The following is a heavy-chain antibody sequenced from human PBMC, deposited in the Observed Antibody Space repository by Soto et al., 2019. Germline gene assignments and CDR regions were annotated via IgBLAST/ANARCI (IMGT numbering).Heavy chain of an antibody. CDR1: GGTFSSYA. Sequence: SVKVSCKASGGTFSSYAISWVRQAPGQGLEWMGGIIPIFGTANYAQKFQGRVTITADESTSTAYMELSSLRSEDTALYYCARERGQVVVIPGYYGMDVWGQGTTVTVSS. J-gene: IGHJ6*02. V-gene: IGHV1-69*13. CDR3: ARERGQVVVIPGYYGMDV. CDR2: IIPIFGTA. D-gene: IGHD3-22*01.